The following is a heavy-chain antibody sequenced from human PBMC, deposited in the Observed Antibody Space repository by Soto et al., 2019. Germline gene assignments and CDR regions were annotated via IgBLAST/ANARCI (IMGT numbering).Heavy chain of an antibody. Sequence: GGSLRLSCEASGFSFSRHSMNWVRQAPGKGLEWVSSIGNDPSYLYYAGSVKGRFTISRDNAKNSLYLQMNSLRVEDTAVYYCARGSSNWAYYFDFWGQGTLVTVSS. CDR3: ARGSSNWAYYFDF. V-gene: IGHV3-21*06. CDR2: IGNDPSYL. J-gene: IGHJ4*02. CDR1: GFSFSRHS. D-gene: IGHD6-13*01.